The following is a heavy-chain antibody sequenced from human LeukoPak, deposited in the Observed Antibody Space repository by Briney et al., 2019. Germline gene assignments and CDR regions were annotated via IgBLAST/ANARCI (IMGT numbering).Heavy chain of an antibody. V-gene: IGHV3-30*04. CDR2: ISYDGSNK. J-gene: IGHJ4*02. CDR1: GFTFSSYA. Sequence: GGSLRLSCAASGFTFSSYAMHWVRQAPGKGLEWVAVISYDGSNKYYADSVKGRFTISRDNSKNTLYLQMNSLRAEDTAVYYCARDEGNSYGFGGYFDYWGQGTLVTVSS. D-gene: IGHD5-18*01. CDR3: ARDEGNSYGFGGYFDY.